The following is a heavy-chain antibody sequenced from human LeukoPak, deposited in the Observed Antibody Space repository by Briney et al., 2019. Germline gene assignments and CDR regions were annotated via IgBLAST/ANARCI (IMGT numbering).Heavy chain of an antibody. Sequence: PGGSLRLSCAASGFTFSSYWMSWVRQAPGKGLEWVANIKQDGSEKCYVDSVKGRFTISRDNAKNSLYLQMNSLRAEDTAVYYCARLRTPYYFDYWGQGTLVTVSS. CDR3: ARLRTPYYFDY. CDR2: IKQDGSEK. V-gene: IGHV3-7*01. CDR1: GFTFSSYW. J-gene: IGHJ4*02.